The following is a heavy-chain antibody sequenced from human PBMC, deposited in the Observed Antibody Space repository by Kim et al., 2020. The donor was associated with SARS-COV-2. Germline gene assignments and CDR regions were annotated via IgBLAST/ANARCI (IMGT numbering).Heavy chain of an antibody. CDR2: INHSGST. J-gene: IGHJ5*02. CDR3: ARGLNPLRFLEWVRWFDP. Sequence: SETLSLTCAVYGGSFSGYYWSWIRQPPGKGLEWIGEINHSGSTNYNPSLKSRVTISVDTSKNQFSLKLSSVTAADTAVYYCARGLNPLRFLEWVRWFDPWGQGTLGTVP. V-gene: IGHV4-34*01. CDR1: GGSFSGYY. D-gene: IGHD3-3*01.